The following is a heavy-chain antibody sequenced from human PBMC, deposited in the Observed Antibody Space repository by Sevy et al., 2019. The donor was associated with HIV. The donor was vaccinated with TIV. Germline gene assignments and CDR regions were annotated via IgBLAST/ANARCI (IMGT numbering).Heavy chain of an antibody. D-gene: IGHD3-22*01. V-gene: IGHV1-18*01. CDR3: ARDRRDSRGYFSYNFDS. CDR2: ISPYNGHT. Sequence: ASVKVSCKASGYTFTSYGITWVRQAPGQGLEWIGWISPYNGHTNSAETVQGRLTMTTDTSTRTAYMELGSLRSDDTAVYYCARDRRDSRGYFSYNFDSWGQGTLVTVSS. J-gene: IGHJ4*02. CDR1: GYTFTSYG.